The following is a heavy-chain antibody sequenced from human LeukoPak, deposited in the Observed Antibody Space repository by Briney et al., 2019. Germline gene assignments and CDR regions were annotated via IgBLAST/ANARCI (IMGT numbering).Heavy chain of an antibody. Sequence: QPGGSLRLSCVASGFTFGSYWMHWVRQAPGKRPVWVSRINYDGTSTTYADSVKGRFTVSRDNGKKTVSLQINSLRPDDTAVYYCAREANTAFDYWGQGTLVTVSS. CDR2: INYDGTST. V-gene: IGHV3-74*01. CDR1: GFTFGSYW. D-gene: IGHD2/OR15-2a*01. J-gene: IGHJ4*02. CDR3: AREANTAFDY.